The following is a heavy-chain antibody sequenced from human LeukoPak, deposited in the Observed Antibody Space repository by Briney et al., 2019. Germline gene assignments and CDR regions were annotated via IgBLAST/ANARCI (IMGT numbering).Heavy chain of an antibody. J-gene: IGHJ4*02. CDR3: ARDYDILTGWDFDY. Sequence: GGSLRLSCAASGFTVSSNYMSWVPQAPGKGLEWVSVIYSGGSTYYADSVKGRFTISRDNSKNTLYLQMNSLRAEDTAVYYCARDYDILTGWDFDYWGQGTLVTVSS. CDR1: GFTVSSNY. D-gene: IGHD3-9*01. V-gene: IGHV3-53*01. CDR2: IYSGGST.